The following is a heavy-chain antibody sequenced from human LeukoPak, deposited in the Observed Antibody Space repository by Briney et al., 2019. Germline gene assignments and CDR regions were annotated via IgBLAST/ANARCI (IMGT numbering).Heavy chain of an antibody. J-gene: IGHJ4*02. CDR3: ASGRMGLVLY. CDR2: IYYSGST. V-gene: IGHV4-39*07. D-gene: IGHD3/OR15-3a*01. Sequence: SETLSLTCTVSGGSISSSSYYWGWIRQPPGKGLEWIGSIYYSGSTYYNPSLKSRVTISVDTSKNQFSLKLSSVTAADTAVYYCASGRMGLVLYWGQGTLVTVSS. CDR1: GGSISSSSYY.